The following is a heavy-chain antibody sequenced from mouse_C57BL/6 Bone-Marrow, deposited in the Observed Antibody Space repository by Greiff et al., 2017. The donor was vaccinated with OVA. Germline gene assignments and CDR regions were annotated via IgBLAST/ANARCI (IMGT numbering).Heavy chain of an antibody. CDR2: ISSGGDYI. V-gene: IGHV5-9-1*02. CDR1: GFTFSSYA. Sequence: EVKLMESGEGLVKPGGSLKLSCAASGFTFSSYAMSWVRQTPEKRLEWVAYISSGGDYIYYADTVKGRFTISRDNARNTLYLQMSSLKSEDTAMYYCTAGITTPAWFAYWGQGTLVTVSA. CDR3: TAGITTPAWFAY. D-gene: IGHD1-1*01. J-gene: IGHJ3*01.